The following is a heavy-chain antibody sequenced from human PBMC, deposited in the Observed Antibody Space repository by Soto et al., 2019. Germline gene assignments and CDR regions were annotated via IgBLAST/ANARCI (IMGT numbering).Heavy chain of an antibody. CDR3: ATWIQIWKRGYYYYGMDV. D-gene: IGHD5-18*01. CDR2: ISGSGGST. V-gene: IGHV3-23*01. CDR1: GFTFSSYA. Sequence: GGSLKLSCAASGFTFSSYAMSWVRQAPGKGLEWVSAISGSGGSTYYADSVKGRFTISRDNSKNTLYLQMNSLRAEDTAVYYCATWIQIWKRGYYYYGMDVWGQGTTVTVSS. J-gene: IGHJ6*02.